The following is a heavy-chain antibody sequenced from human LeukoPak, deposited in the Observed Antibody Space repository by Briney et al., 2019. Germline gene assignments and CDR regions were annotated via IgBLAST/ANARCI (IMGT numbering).Heavy chain of an antibody. D-gene: IGHD4-17*01. Sequence: PGGSLRLSCAASGFTFSSYAMHWVRQAPGKGLEWVAVISYDGSNKYYADSVKGRFTISRDNSKNTLYLQMNSLRAEDTAVYYCARDHPPNDYGDPEAEFGFWFDPWGQGTLVTVSS. V-gene: IGHV3-30*04. CDR1: GFTFSSYA. CDR2: ISYDGSNK. CDR3: ARDHPPNDYGDPEAEFGFWFDP. J-gene: IGHJ5*02.